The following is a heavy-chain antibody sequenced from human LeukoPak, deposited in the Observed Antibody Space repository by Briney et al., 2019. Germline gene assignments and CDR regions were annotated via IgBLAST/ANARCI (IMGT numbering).Heavy chain of an antibody. CDR3: TTTMSSEPYY. CDR1: GLTFSSYW. J-gene: IGHJ4*02. D-gene: IGHD3-22*01. Sequence: GGSLRLSCAASGLTFSSYWMHWVRHVPGKGLVWVSRISSDGRSTNYADCVKGRFTISRDNANNTLYLQINSLRAEDTAVYYCTTTMSSEPYYWGQGTLVTVSS. V-gene: IGHV3-74*01. CDR2: ISSDGRST.